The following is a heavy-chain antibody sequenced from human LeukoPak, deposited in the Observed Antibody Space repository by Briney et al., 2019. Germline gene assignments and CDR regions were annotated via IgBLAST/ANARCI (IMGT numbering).Heavy chain of an antibody. Sequence: GGSLRLSCAASGFTFSSYGMHWVRQAPGKGLEWVAVIWYDGSNKYYADSVKGRFTISRDNSKNTLYLQMNSLRAEDTAVYYCARDRQRLVQHGFDYWGQGTLVTVSS. J-gene: IGHJ4*02. CDR2: IWYDGSNK. D-gene: IGHD6-13*01. V-gene: IGHV3-33*01. CDR1: GFTFSSYG. CDR3: ARDRQRLVQHGFDY.